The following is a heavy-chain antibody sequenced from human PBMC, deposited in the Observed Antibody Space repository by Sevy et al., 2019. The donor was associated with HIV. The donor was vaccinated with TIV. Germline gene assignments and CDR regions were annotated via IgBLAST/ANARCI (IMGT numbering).Heavy chain of an antibody. V-gene: IGHV3-30*03. CDR1: GFTFSSYG. D-gene: IGHD5-18*01. J-gene: IGHJ6*02. CDR3: ATDSSGYSYGLLKYYGMDV. Sequence: GGSLRLSCAASGFTFSSYGMHWVRQAPGKGLEWVAVISYDGSNKYYADSVKGRFTISRDNSKNTLYLQMNSLRAEDTAVYYCATDSSGYSYGLLKYYGMDVWGQGTTVTVSS. CDR2: ISYDGSNK.